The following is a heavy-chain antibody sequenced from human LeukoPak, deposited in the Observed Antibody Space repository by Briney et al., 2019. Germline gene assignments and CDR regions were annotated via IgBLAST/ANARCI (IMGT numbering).Heavy chain of an antibody. CDR3: ARTWLAYAFDI. CDR1: GGSISSSSYY. D-gene: IGHD6-19*01. V-gene: IGHV4-61*01. J-gene: IGHJ3*02. Sequence: PSETLSLTCTVSGGSISSSSYYWSWIRQPPGKGLEWIGYIYYSGSTNYNPSLKSRVTISVDTSKNQFSLKLSSVTAADTAVYYCARTWLAYAFDIWXQGTMVTVSX. CDR2: IYYSGST.